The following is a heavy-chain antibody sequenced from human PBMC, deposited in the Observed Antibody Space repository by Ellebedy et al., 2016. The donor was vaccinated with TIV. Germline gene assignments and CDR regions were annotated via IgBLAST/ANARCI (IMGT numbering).Heavy chain of an antibody. D-gene: IGHD3-22*01. Sequence: PGGSLTLSCAASGFTVSSNHMSWVCQAQGQGLAWVSVTYSGGSTYYADSVKCRFTISRDNSKNTLYLQMNSLRAEDTAVYYCGGNYYDSSRYYYPDWFDPWGQGTLVTVSS. CDR2: TYSGGST. V-gene: IGHV3-66*01. CDR3: GGNYYDSSRYYYPDWFDP. CDR1: GFTVSSNH. J-gene: IGHJ5*02.